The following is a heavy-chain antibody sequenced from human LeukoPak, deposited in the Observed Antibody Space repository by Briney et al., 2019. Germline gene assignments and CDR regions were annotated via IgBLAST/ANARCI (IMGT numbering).Heavy chain of an antibody. J-gene: IGHJ6*02. CDR3: TTDSYCSTTTCYASSNYYYGLDA. CDR1: GFTFSNAW. Sequence: GGSLRLSCAASGFTFSNAWMTWVRQAPGKGLEWVGRIYRNAHGGTTDYAAPVKGRFTISRDDSKNTLYLQMNSLKTEDTAVYYCTTDSYCSTTTCYASSNYYYGLDAWGQGTSVTVS. CDR2: IYRNAHGGTT. D-gene: IGHD2-2*01. V-gene: IGHV3-15*05.